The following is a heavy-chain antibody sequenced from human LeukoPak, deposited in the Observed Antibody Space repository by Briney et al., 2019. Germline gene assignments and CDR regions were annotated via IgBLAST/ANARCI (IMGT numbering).Heavy chain of an antibody. CDR2: IWYDGSNK. Sequence: PGGSLRLSCAASGFTFSSYGMHWVRQAPGKGLEWVAVIWYDGSNKYYADSVKGRFTISRDNSKNTLYLQMNSLRAEDTAVYYRARDGLYYYDSSGYFGYWGQGTLVTVSS. V-gene: IGHV3-33*01. CDR3: ARDGLYYYDSSGYFGY. J-gene: IGHJ4*02. D-gene: IGHD3-22*01. CDR1: GFTFSSYG.